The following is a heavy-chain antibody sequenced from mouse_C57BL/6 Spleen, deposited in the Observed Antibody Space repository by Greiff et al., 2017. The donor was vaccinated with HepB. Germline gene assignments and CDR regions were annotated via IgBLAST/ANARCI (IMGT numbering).Heavy chain of an antibody. Sequence: ESGPGLVKPSQSLSLTCSVTGYSITSGYYWNWIRQFPGNKLEWMGYISYDGSNNYNPSLKNRISITRDTSKNQFFLKLNSVTTEDTATYYCAREDNYSNYFDYWGQGTTLTVSS. V-gene: IGHV3-6*01. CDR1: GYSITSGYY. CDR2: ISYDGSN. J-gene: IGHJ2*01. D-gene: IGHD2-5*01. CDR3: AREDNYSNYFDY.